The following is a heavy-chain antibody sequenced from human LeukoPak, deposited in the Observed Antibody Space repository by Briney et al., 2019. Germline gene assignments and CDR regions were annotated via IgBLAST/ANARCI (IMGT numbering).Heavy chain of an antibody. CDR2: IDWDDDK. V-gene: IGHV2-70*11. Sequence: SGPALVKPTQTLTLTCTFSGFSLSTSGMCVSWIRQPPGKALEWLARIDWDDDKYYSTSLKTRLTIPKDTSKNQVVLTMTNMDPVDTATYYCARISWDSSSHYVLDYWGQGTLVTVSS. CDR3: ARISWDSSSHYVLDY. CDR1: GFSLSTSGMC. J-gene: IGHJ4*02. D-gene: IGHD6-13*01.